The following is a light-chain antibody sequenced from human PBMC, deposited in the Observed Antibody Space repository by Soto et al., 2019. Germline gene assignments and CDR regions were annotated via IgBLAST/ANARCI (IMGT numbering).Light chain of an antibody. J-gene: IGKJ2*01. V-gene: IGKV3-20*01. CDR3: QQYGSSPYT. CDR2: GAS. Sequence: EIVLTQSPGTLSLSPGERATLSCRASQSVTSNYLAWFQQKPGQAPRLLIYGASSRATGIPDRFSGSGSGTDFTLTISRVEPEDFAVYYCQQYGSSPYTVGQGTKLEIK. CDR1: QSVTSNY.